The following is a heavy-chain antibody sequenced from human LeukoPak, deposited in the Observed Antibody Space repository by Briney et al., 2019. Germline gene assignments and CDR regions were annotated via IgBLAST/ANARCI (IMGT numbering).Heavy chain of an antibody. CDR3: ARDGAGGLRRYYYYYGMDV. D-gene: IGHD4-17*01. J-gene: IGHJ6*02. V-gene: IGHV4-31*03. Sequence: TSETLSLTCTVSGGSISSGGYYWSWIRQHPGKGLEWIGYIYYSGSTYYNPSLKSRVTISGDTSKNQFSLKLSSVTAADTAVYYCARDGAGGLRRYYYYYGMDVWGQGTTVTVSS. CDR2: IYYSGST. CDR1: GGSISSGGYY.